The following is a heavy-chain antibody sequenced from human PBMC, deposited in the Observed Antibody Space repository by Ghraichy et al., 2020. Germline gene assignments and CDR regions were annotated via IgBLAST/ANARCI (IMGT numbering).Heavy chain of an antibody. J-gene: IGHJ4*02. CDR1: GGSIGSSGYY. CDR3: ARVGARAAAGVIDY. CDR2: LYYGASS. D-gene: IGHD6-13*01. V-gene: IGHV4-39*01. Sequence: SETLSLTCTVSGGSIGSSGYYWGWIRRPPGKGLEWIGSLYYGASSYYNPSLKSRVTISMYTPNNQFSLKLSSVTAADTAIYYCARVGARAAAGVIDYWGQGALVTVSS.